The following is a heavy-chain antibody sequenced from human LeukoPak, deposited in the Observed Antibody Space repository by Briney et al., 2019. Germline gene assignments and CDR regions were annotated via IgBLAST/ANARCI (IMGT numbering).Heavy chain of an antibody. CDR2: MSYSGST. V-gene: IGHV4-59*08. Sequence: SETLSLTCTVSGGSSSYSWSWIRQPPGKGLEWVGYMSYSGSTNNNPSLKSRVTISVDTSKNQFSLKLSSVTAADTAVYYCASGENWGSIDYWGQGTLVTVSS. J-gene: IGHJ4*02. D-gene: IGHD7-27*01. CDR1: GGSSSYS. CDR3: ASGENWGSIDY.